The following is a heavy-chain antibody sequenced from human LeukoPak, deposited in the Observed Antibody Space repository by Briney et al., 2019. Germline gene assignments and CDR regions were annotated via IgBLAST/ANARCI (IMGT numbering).Heavy chain of an antibody. CDR1: GGSISSNSYY. D-gene: IGHD3-16*02. Sequence: PSETLSLTCAVSGGSISSNSYYWGWIRQPPGKGLEWIGSIYYSGSTNYNPSLKSRVTISVDTSKNQFSLKLSSVTAADTAVYYCARVDYDYVWGSYRNPFIDYWGQGTLVTVSS. CDR3: ARVDYDYVWGSYRNPFIDY. CDR2: IYYSGST. V-gene: IGHV4-39*07. J-gene: IGHJ4*02.